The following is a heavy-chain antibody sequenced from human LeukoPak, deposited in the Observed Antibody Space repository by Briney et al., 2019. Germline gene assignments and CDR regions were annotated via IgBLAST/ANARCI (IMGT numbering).Heavy chain of an antibody. D-gene: IGHD3/OR15-3a*01. J-gene: IGHJ4*02. CDR3: ARGTGNYYFDF. V-gene: IGHV3-30*03. CDR2: ISYDGRDK. Sequence: GGSLRLSCAASGFTFSSSVMHWVRQAPGKGLEWVAAISYDGRDKYFADSVKGRFTISRDNSKNTVDLQVNGLRAEDTAVYYCARGTGNYYFDFWGQGTLVTVSS. CDR1: GFTFSSSV.